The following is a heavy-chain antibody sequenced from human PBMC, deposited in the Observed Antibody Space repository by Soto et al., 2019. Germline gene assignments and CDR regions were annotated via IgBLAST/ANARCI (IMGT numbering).Heavy chain of an antibody. CDR2: ITGRGSYT. CDR3: AKDRDGYTNQVDY. CDR1: GFTFGNYG. Sequence: EVHLLESGGGLVQPGGSLRLSCSASGFTFGNYGMSWVRQAPGKGVEWVSAITGRGSYTYYADSVRGRFTISRDNFKNTLSLQMNSLSAEDTAIYYCAKDRDGYTNQVDYWGQGSLVTVSS. D-gene: IGHD5-12*01. V-gene: IGHV3-23*01. J-gene: IGHJ4*02.